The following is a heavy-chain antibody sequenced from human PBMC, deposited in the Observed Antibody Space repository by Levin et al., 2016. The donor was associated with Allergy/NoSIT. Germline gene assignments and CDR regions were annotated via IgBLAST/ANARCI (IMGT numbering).Heavy chain of an antibody. V-gene: IGHV4-38-2*01. J-gene: IGHJ4*02. CDR1: GYSISHGYY. D-gene: IGHD3-22*01. CDR2: IYYTGST. Sequence: SETLSLTCAVSGYSISHGYYWGWIRQPPGKGLEWIGTIYYTGSTYYSASLKGRVTLSVDTFNNQFSLTLTSVTDTDTAMYYCASGGGGSYFVAYFDHWGQGSLVTVSS. CDR3: ASGGGGSYFVAYFDH.